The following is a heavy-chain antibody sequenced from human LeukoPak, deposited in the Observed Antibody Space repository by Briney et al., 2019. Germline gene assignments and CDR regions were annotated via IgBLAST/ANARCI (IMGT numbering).Heavy chain of an antibody. D-gene: IGHD5-18*01. J-gene: IGHJ3*02. Sequence: QAGGSLRLSCAASGFTFSSYWMSWVRQAPGKGLEWVANIKQDGSEKYYVDSVKGRFTISRDNAKNSLYLQMNSLRAEDTAVYYCANTGYSYGSGYDAFDIWGQGTMVTVSS. V-gene: IGHV3-7*01. CDR3: ANTGYSYGSGYDAFDI. CDR2: IKQDGSEK. CDR1: GFTFSSYW.